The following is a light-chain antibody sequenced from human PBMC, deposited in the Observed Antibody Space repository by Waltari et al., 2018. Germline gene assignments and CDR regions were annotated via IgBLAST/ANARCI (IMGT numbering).Light chain of an antibody. V-gene: IGLV3-21*04. J-gene: IGLJ1*01. CDR3: QVWDANTDPGV. CDR2: YDS. Sequence: SYVLTQPPSVSVAPGKTASITCGGNNIERKREQWYQQKPGQAPSLVISYDSDRPSGIPERFSGSNSGNTATLTISRVEAGDEADYYCQVWDANTDPGVFGTGTEVTVL. CDR1: NIERKR.